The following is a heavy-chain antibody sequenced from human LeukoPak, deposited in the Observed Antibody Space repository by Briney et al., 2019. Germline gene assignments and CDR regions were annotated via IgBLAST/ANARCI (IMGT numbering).Heavy chain of an antibody. Sequence: SETLSLTCAVYGGSFSGYYWSWIRQPPGKGLEWIGEINHSGSTNYNPSLKSRVTISVDTSKNQFSLKLSSVTAADTAAYYCARGDIVVVPEGFDYWGQGTLVTVSS. CDR3: ARGDIVVVPEGFDY. V-gene: IGHV4-34*01. J-gene: IGHJ4*02. CDR2: INHSGST. D-gene: IGHD2-2*01. CDR1: GGSFSGYY.